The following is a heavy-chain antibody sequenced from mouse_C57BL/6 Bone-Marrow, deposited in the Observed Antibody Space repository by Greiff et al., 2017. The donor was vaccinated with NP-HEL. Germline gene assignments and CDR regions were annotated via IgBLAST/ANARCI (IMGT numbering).Heavy chain of an antibody. J-gene: IGHJ1*03. CDR3: ARDGGIHWYFDV. CDR2: ISDGGSYT. CDR1: GFTFSSYA. V-gene: IGHV5-4*01. Sequence: EVKLVESGGGLVKPGGSLKLSCAASGFTFSSYAMSWVRQTPEKRLEWVATISDGGSYTYYPDNVKGRFTISRDNAKNNLYLQMSHLKSEDTAMYYCARDGGIHWYFDVWGTGTTVTVSS.